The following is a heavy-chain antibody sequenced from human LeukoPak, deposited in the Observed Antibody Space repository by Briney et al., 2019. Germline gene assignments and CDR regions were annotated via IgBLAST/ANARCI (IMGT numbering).Heavy chain of an antibody. CDR1: GFSISNDW. CDR2: VKSRSAGETT. D-gene: IGHD3-10*01. V-gene: IGHV3-15*01. Sequence: GGSLRLSCAASGFSISNDWMSLVRQAPGKGLEWFARVKSRSAGETTDYAAPVKGRFTISRDDSKNTLYLQMNSLKTEDTAVYYCTLIQGWGSGSYYRDFWGQGTLVTVSS. J-gene: IGHJ4*02. CDR3: TLIQGWGSGSYYRDF.